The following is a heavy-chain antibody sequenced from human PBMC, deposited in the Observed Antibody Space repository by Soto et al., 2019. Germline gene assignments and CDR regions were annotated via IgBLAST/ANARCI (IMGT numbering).Heavy chain of an antibody. CDR2: IFYTGTT. CDR3: ARLVVVAPVANA. D-gene: IGHD2-2*01. J-gene: IGHJ5*02. Sequence: SETLSLACSVSGGSISYNSYYWGWILQPPGKGLEWVGGIFYTGTTYYSPSLKDRVTISVDTSKNSFSLNLTSVTAADTAVYFCARLVVVAPVANAWGQGTLVTSPQ. CDR1: GGSISYNSYY. V-gene: IGHV4-39*02.